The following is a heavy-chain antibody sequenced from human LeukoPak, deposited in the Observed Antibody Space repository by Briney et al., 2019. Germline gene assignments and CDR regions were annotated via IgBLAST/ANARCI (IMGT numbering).Heavy chain of an antibody. CDR2: ISDSGDTF. CDR3: AKNGVPNYYYYYMDV. Sequence: GGSLRLSCAASGFTFSDYYMTWIRQAPGKGLERISYISDSGDTFYYVESVKGRFTISRDNAKNSLYLQMSSLRAEDTAVYYCAKNGVPNYYYYYMDVWGKGTTVTVSS. CDR1: GFTFSDYY. D-gene: IGHD2-8*01. J-gene: IGHJ6*03. V-gene: IGHV3-11*01.